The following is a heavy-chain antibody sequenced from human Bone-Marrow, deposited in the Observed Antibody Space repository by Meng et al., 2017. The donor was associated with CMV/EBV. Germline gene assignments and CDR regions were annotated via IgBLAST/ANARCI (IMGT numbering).Heavy chain of an antibody. Sequence: QVQLGQAGAEGKKPGASVKASWKASGGTFSSYAISWVRQAPGQGLEWMGGIIPIFGTANYAQKFQGRVTITADESTSTAYMELSSLRSEDTAVYYCARGEGLLGDWFDPWGQGTLVTVS. CDR3: ARGEGLLGDWFDP. D-gene: IGHD2-8*02. CDR2: IIPIFGTA. CDR1: GGTFSSYA. J-gene: IGHJ5*02. V-gene: IGHV1-69*12.